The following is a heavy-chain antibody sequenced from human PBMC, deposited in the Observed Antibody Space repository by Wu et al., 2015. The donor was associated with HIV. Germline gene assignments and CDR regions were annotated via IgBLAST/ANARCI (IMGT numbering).Heavy chain of an antibody. Sequence: QAQLLQFGAEVKKPGSSVQVTCKASGDGFTSYAISWVRQAPGQGLEWMGGINPLFGTTRHAQKFQDRIAITTDEAKTIVYLEIDSLRSDDTAVYYCARNTDSVATSLYSLGVWGQGTTVTVSS. CDR2: INPLFGTT. V-gene: IGHV1-69*05. J-gene: IGHJ6*02. CDR1: GDGFTSYA. CDR3: ARNTDSVATSLYSLGV. D-gene: IGHD6-19*01.